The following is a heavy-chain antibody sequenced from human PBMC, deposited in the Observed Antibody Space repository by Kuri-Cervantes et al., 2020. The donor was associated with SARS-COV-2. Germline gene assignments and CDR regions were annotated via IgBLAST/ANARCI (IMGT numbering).Heavy chain of an antibody. CDR2: IYYSGST. J-gene: IGHJ4*02. CDR3: ATWGGTVEHGLGSTN. CDR1: GGSISSYY. V-gene: IGHV4-59*01. Sequence: ESLKISCTFSGGSISSYYWSWFRQPPGKGLEWIGYIYYSGSTNYNPSLKSRVTISVDTSKNQFSLKLSSVTAADTAVYYCATWGGTVEHGLGSTNWGQGTLVTVSS. D-gene: IGHD3-16*01.